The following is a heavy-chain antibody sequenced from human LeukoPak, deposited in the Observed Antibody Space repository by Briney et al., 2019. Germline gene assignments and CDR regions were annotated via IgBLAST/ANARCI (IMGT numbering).Heavy chain of an antibody. CDR1: GGSISSGDYY. D-gene: IGHD2-21*01. CDR2: IYYSGST. Sequence: PSETLSLTCTVSGGSISSGDYYWSWIRQPPGKGLEWIGYIYYSGSTYYNLSLKSRVTISVDTSKNQFSLKLSSVTAADTAVYYCARDRWGSNYFDYWGQGTLVTVSS. CDR3: ARDRWGSNYFDY. V-gene: IGHV4-30-4*01. J-gene: IGHJ4*02.